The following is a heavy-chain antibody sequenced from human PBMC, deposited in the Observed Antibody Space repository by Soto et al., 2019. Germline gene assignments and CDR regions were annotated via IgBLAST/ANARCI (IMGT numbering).Heavy chain of an antibody. J-gene: IGHJ6*02. Sequence: ASVKVSCKASGYTFTSYAMHWVRQAPGQRLEWMGWINAGNGNTKYSQKFQGRVTITRDTSASTAYMELSSLRSEDTAVYYCARASSGWYWDGMDVWGQGTTVTVSS. CDR2: INAGNGNT. CDR1: GYTFTSYA. CDR3: ARASSGWYWDGMDV. D-gene: IGHD6-19*01. V-gene: IGHV1-3*01.